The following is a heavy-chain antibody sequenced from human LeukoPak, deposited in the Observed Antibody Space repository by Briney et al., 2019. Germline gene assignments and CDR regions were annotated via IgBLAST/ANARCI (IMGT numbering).Heavy chain of an antibody. CDR1: GFTVSNNY. Sequence: GGSLRLSCVVSGFTVSNNYMSWVRQAPGKGLEWVSVIYSGGSTYYADSVKGRFTISRDNSKNTLYLQMNSLRAEDTAVYYCARERGVLSYRWFDPWGQGTLVTVSS. D-gene: IGHD3-16*02. V-gene: IGHV3-53*01. CDR3: ARERGVLSYRWFDP. J-gene: IGHJ5*02. CDR2: IYSGGST.